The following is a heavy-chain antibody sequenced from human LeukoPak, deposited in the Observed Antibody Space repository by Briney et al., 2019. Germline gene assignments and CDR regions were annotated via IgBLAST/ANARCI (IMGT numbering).Heavy chain of an antibody. CDR1: GFTFSSYS. CDR2: ISSSSSYI. CDR3: ARAYSSSSYGP. J-gene: IGHJ5*02. Sequence: GGSLRLSCAASGFTFSSYSMNWVRQAPGKGLEWVSSISSSSSYIYYADLVKGRFTISRDNAENSLYLQMNSLRAEDTAVYYCARAYSSSSYGPWGQGTLVTVSS. D-gene: IGHD6-6*01. V-gene: IGHV3-21*01.